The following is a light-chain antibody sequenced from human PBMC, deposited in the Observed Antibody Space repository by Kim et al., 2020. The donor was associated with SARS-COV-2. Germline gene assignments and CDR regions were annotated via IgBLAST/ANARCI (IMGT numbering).Light chain of an antibody. CDR2: LGS. Sequence: EPASISCRASQSLLQPNGFNYLDWYLLKPGQSPQLLIFLGSSRASGVPDRFSGTGSGTDFTLRISRVEAEDVGVYYCMQTLQTPYIFGRGTKLEI. V-gene: IGKV2-28*01. CDR3: MQTLQTPYI. J-gene: IGKJ2*01. CDR1: QSLLQPNGFNY.